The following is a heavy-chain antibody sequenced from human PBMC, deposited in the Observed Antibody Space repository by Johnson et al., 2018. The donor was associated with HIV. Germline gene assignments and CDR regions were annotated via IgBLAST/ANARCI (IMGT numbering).Heavy chain of an antibody. D-gene: IGHD1-1*01. CDR2: ISYDGTKK. CDR3: ARGGIIHDAFDI. J-gene: IGHJ3*02. CDR1: GITFSDYA. Sequence: QVQLVESGGGVVQPGRSLRLSCAASGITFSDYAMHWVRQAPGKGLEWVAVISYDGTKKNYADSVKGRFTISRDNSKNTLCLQMSSLRAEDTAVYYCARGGIIHDAFDIWGQGTMVTVSS. V-gene: IGHV3-30*04.